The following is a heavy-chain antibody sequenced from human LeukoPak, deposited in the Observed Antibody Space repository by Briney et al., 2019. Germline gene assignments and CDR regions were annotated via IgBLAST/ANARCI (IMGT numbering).Heavy chain of an antibody. CDR3: ARLKGYCSSTSCYGFDP. D-gene: IGHD2-2*01. CDR2: IYHSGST. V-gene: IGHV4-38-2*01. CDR1: GYSISSGYY. J-gene: IGHJ5*02. Sequence: PSETLSLTCAVSGYSISSGYYWGWIRQPPGKGLEWIGSIYHSGSTYYNPSLKSRVTISVDTSKNQFSLKLSSVTAADTAVYYCARLKGYCSSTSCYGFDPWGQGTLVTVSS.